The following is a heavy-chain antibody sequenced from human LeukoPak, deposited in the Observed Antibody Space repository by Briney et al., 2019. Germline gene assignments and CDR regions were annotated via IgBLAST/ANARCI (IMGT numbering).Heavy chain of an antibody. CDR3: ASVQRYCSSTSCYGDKDDYYYYYMDV. V-gene: IGHV4-59*01. J-gene: IGHJ6*03. D-gene: IGHD2-2*01. CDR2: IYYSGST. Sequence: SETLSLTCAVYGGSFSGYYWSWIRQPPGKGLEWIGYIYYSGSTNYNPSLKSRVTISVDTSKNQFSLKLSSVTAADTAVYYCASVQRYCSSTSCYGDKDDYYYYYMDVWGKGTTVTVSS. CDR1: GGSFSGYY.